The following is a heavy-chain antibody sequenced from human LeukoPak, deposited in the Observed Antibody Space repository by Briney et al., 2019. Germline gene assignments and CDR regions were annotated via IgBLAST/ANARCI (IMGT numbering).Heavy chain of an antibody. CDR1: GYTFTGYY. Sequence: ASVKVSCKAFGYTFTGYYMHWVRQAPGQGLEWMGRINPNSGSTNYAQKFQGRVTMTRDTSISTAYMELSRLRSDDTAVYYCARGRAARPDYWGQGTLVTVSS. CDR2: INPNSGST. D-gene: IGHD6-6*01. V-gene: IGHV1-2*06. CDR3: ARGRAARPDY. J-gene: IGHJ4*02.